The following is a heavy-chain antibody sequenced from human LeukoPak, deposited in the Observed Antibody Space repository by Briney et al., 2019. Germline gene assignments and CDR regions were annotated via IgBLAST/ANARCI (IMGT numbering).Heavy chain of an antibody. CDR1: GDTFTSYG. V-gene: IGHV1-18*01. Sequence: ASVKVSCKASGDTFTSYGISWVRQAPGQGLEWMGWISAYNGNTNYAQKLQGRVTMTTDTSTSTAYMELRSLRSDDTAVYYCARVDIVVVPAARPDLFDYWGQGTLVTVSS. J-gene: IGHJ4*02. CDR3: ARVDIVVVPAARPDLFDY. CDR2: ISAYNGNT. D-gene: IGHD2-2*03.